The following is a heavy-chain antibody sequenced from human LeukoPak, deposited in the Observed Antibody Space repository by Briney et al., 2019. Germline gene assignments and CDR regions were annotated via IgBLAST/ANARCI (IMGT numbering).Heavy chain of an antibody. Sequence: EASETLSLTCAVYGGSFSGYYWSWIRQPPGKGLEWIGEINHSGSTNYNPSLKSRVTISVDTSKNQFSLKLSSVTAADTAVYYCARVENYYGSGSHNWFDPWGQGTWSPSPQ. D-gene: IGHD3-10*01. CDR1: GGSFSGYY. CDR2: INHSGST. V-gene: IGHV4-34*01. J-gene: IGHJ5*02. CDR3: ARVENYYGSGSHNWFDP.